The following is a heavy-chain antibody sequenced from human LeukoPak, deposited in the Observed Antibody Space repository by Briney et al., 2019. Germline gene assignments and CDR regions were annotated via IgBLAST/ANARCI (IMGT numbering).Heavy chain of an antibody. V-gene: IGHV3-23*01. CDR3: ARYISGSHYRGVY. Sequence: GGSLRLSCAASGFTFSSYGMSWVRQAPGKGLEWVSAISGSGGSTYYADSVKGRFTISRDNSKNTLYLQMNSLRAEDTAVYYCARYISGSHYRGVYWGQGTPVTVSS. J-gene: IGHJ4*02. CDR1: GFTFSSYG. D-gene: IGHD1-26*01. CDR2: ISGSGGST.